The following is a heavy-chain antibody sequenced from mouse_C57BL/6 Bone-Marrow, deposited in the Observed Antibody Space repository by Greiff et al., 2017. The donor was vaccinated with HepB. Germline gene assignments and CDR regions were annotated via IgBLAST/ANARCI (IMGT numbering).Heavy chain of an antibody. J-gene: IGHJ3*01. D-gene: IGHD3-1*01. CDR1: GFTFSSYA. V-gene: IGHV5-4*03. Sequence: DVKLVESGGGLVKPGGSLKLSCAASGFTFSSYAMSWVRQTPEKRLEWVATISDGGSYTYYPDNVKGRFTISRDNAKNNLYLQMSHLKSEDTAMYYCARGLPWFAYWGQGTLVTVSA. CDR2: ISDGGSYT. CDR3: ARGLPWFAY.